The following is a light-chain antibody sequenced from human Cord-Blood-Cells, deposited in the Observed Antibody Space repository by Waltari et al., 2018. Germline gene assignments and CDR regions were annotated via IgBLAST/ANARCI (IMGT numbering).Light chain of an antibody. CDR3: QQYDNLPPFT. Sequence: ASVGDRVTITCQASQDISNYLNWYQQKPGKAPELLIYDASNLETGVPSRFSGSGSGTDFTFTISSLQPEDIATYYCQQYDNLPPFTFGPGTKVDIK. CDR2: DAS. CDR1: QDISNY. J-gene: IGKJ3*01. V-gene: IGKV1-33*01.